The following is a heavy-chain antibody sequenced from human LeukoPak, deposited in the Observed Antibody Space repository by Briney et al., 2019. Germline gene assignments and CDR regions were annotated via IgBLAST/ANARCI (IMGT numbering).Heavy chain of an antibody. CDR1: GGSFSGYY. D-gene: IGHD3-10*01. CDR2: INHSGST. J-gene: IGHJ4*02. Sequence: SETLSLTCAVYGGSFSGYYWSWIRQPPGKGLEWIGEINHSGSTNYNPSLKSRVTISVDTSKNQFSLKLSSVTAADTAVYYCARAPYYGSGSYYRRGYYFDYWGQGTLVTVSS. V-gene: IGHV4-34*01. CDR3: ARAPYYGSGSYYRRGYYFDY.